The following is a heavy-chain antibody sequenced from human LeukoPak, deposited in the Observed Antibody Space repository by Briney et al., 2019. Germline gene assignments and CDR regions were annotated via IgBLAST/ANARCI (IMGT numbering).Heavy chain of an antibody. J-gene: IGHJ4*02. V-gene: IGHV3-23*01. CDR3: AKDPQYSSGWYDY. CDR1: GFTFSSYA. Sequence: PGGSLRLSCAASGFTFSSYAMSWVRQAPGKGLEWVSAISGSGGSTYYADSVKGRFAISRDNSKNTLYLQMNSLRAEDTAVYYCAKDPQYSSGWYDYWGQGTLVTVSS. D-gene: IGHD6-19*01. CDR2: ISGSGGST.